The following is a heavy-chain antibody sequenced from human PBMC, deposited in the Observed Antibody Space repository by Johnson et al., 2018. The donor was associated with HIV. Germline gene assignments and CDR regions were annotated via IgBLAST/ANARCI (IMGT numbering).Heavy chain of an antibody. V-gene: IGHV3-30-3*01. Sequence: QVQLVESGGGVVQPGRSLRLSCAASGFTFSSYCLHWVRQAPGKGLEWVAVISYDGSNKYYADSVKGRFTISRDNSKNTLYLQMNSLRAEDTAVYYCARDGGYNWNYVGAFDILGQVTMVTVSS. CDR3: ARDGGYNWNYVGAFDI. CDR2: ISYDGSNK. D-gene: IGHD1-7*01. CDR1: GFTFSSYC. J-gene: IGHJ3*02.